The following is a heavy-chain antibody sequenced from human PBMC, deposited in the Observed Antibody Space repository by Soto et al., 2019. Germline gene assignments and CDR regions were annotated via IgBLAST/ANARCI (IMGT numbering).Heavy chain of an antibody. Sequence: PSETLSLTCTVSGGSISSGGYYWSWIRQHPGKGLEWIGYIYYSGSTYYNPSLKSRVTISVDTSKNQFSLKLSSVTAADTAVYYCASNKPDYDILTGYRNIYYFDYRGQGSPVIVSS. J-gene: IGHJ4*02. CDR1: GGSISSGGYY. D-gene: IGHD3-9*01. V-gene: IGHV4-31*03. CDR3: ASNKPDYDILTGYRNIYYFDY. CDR2: IYYSGST.